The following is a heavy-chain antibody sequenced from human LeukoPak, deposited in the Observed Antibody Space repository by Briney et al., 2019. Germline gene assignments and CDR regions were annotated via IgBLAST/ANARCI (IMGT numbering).Heavy chain of an antibody. CDR1: GDSISGYF. CDR2: IHSSGST. V-gene: IGHV4-59*01. D-gene: IGHD5-12*01. Sequence: SETLSLTCTVSGDSISGYFWSWIRQPPGKGLEWIGYIHSSGSTNYNPSLKSRLAMSVDTSKNQISLYLSSVTAADTAVYYCARGYSDYPYYFDYWGQGTLVPVSS. J-gene: IGHJ4*02. CDR3: ARGYSDYPYYFDY.